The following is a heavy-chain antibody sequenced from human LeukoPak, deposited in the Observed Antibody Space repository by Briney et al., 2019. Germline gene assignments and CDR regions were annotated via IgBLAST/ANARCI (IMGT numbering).Heavy chain of an antibody. V-gene: IGHV3-23*01. CDR3: AKSATVTFGGVIVPSDY. D-gene: IGHD3-16*02. CDR1: GFTFNNYA. J-gene: IGHJ4*02. Sequence: GGSLRLSCTTSGFTFNNYAMSWVRQVPGKGLECVSGISGSGGSTFYADSVEGRFTISRDNFKNTLYLQMSSLRVGDTAVYYCAKSATVTFGGVIVPSDYWGRGTLVTVSS. CDR2: ISGSGGST.